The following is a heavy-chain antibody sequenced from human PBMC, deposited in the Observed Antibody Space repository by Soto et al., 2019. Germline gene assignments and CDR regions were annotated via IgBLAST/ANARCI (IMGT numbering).Heavy chain of an antibody. J-gene: IGHJ4*02. CDR1: GFTFSSYS. Sequence: EVQLVESGGGLVQPGGSLRLSCAASGFTFSSYSMNWVRQAPGKGLEWVSYISSSGSTIYYADSVKGRFTISRDNAKNSLYLEMNSLRDEDTAVYYCATDLRMVYAIDFDYWGQGTLVTVSS. CDR2: ISSSGSTI. D-gene: IGHD2-8*01. V-gene: IGHV3-48*02. CDR3: ATDLRMVYAIDFDY.